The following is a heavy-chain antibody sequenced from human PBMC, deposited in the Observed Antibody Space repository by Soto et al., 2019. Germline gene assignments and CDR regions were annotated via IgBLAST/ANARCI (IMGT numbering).Heavy chain of an antibody. J-gene: IGHJ3*02. V-gene: IGHV4-31*03. CDR1: GGSISSGGYY. CDR3: ARDGVDTAMGIDS. D-gene: IGHD5-18*01. CDR2: IYYSGST. Sequence: SETLSLTCTVSGGSISSGGYYWSWIRQHPGKGLEWIGYIYYSGSTYYNPSLKSRVTISVDTSKNQFSLKLSSVTAADTAVYYGARDGVDTAMGIDSWGQGKMVTVSS.